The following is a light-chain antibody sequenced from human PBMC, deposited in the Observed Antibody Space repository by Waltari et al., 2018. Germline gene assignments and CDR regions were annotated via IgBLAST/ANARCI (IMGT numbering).Light chain of an antibody. CDR1: QIGSKS. J-gene: IGLJ1*01. Sequence: SYVVTPPPSVSVAPGKTASITCGDNQIGSKSAHWYQQKPGQAPVLVIYHDSDRPSGIPERFSGSNSENTATLTISRVEAGDEADYYCQVWDSSSDHNYVFGTATKVTVL. CDR2: HDS. V-gene: IGLV3-21*04. CDR3: QVWDSSSDHNYV.